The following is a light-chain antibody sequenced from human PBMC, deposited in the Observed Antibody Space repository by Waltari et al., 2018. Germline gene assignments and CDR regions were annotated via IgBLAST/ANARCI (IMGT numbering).Light chain of an antibody. J-gene: IGLJ2*01. CDR1: SSDVGAYNY. CDR3: SSYAGSTAV. Sequence: QSALTQPPSASGSPGQSVAISCPRTSSDVGAYNYVSWYQQHPGKAPKLMIYEVSKRTSGVPDRFSGSKSGNTASLTVSGLQAEDEADYYCSSYAGSTAVFGGGTKLSVL. CDR2: EVS. V-gene: IGLV2-8*01.